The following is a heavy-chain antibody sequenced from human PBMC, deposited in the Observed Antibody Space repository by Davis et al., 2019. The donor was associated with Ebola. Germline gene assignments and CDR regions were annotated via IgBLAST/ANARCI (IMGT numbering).Heavy chain of an antibody. CDR1: GGTFSSYA. CDR3: ARDRGYYDSSGYWVYYFDY. J-gene: IGHJ4*02. Sequence: AASVKVSCKASGGTFSSYAISWVRQAPGQGLEWMGEIIPIFGTANYAQKFQGRVTITADESTSTAYMELSSLRDEDTAVYYCARDRGYYDSSGYWVYYFDYWGQGTLVTVSS. D-gene: IGHD3-22*01. CDR2: IIPIFGTA. V-gene: IGHV1-69*13.